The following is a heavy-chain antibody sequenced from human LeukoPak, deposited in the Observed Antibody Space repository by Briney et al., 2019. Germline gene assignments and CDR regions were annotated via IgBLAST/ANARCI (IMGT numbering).Heavy chain of an antibody. Sequence: GASLKISCKGFGYIFPIYWIAWVRQMPGKGLEWMGIIYPGDSDTRYSPSFQGQITISADKSISTAYLQWSSLKASATAMYYCARRSTYGSGTNYLFDYWGQGTLVTVSS. V-gene: IGHV5-51*01. J-gene: IGHJ4*02. CDR1: GYIFPIYW. D-gene: IGHD3-10*01. CDR2: IYPGDSDT. CDR3: ARRSTYGSGTNYLFDY.